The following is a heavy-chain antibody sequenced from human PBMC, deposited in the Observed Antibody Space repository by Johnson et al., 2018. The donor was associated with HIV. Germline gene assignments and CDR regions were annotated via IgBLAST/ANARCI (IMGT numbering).Heavy chain of an antibody. CDR2: IRYDGSNK. D-gene: IGHD6-13*01. Sequence: QVQLVESGGGLVQPGGSLRLSCAASGFTFSSYGMHWVRQAPGKGLEWVAFIRYDGSNKYYADSVTGRFTISRDNSKNTLYLQMNSLRAEDTAVYYCARERSSSRKAFDIWGQGTMVTVSS. V-gene: IGHV3-30*02. J-gene: IGHJ3*02. CDR3: ARERSSSRKAFDI. CDR1: GFTFSSYG.